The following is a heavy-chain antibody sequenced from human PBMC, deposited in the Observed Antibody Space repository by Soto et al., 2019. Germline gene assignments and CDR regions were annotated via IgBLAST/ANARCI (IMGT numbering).Heavy chain of an antibody. CDR2: IDNDGSAT. V-gene: IGHV3-74*01. CDR1: GFPFNFYW. Sequence: EVQLVESGGGLVNPGGSLRLSGLAPGFPFNFYWMHGVRQAPGKGLEWVSRIDNDGSATTKADSVKGRFTISRDNAKNTLFLQMNTLRVDDTAVYYCARDNWNSYWGQGTLVTVSS. D-gene: IGHD1-1*01. CDR3: ARDNWNSY. J-gene: IGHJ4*02.